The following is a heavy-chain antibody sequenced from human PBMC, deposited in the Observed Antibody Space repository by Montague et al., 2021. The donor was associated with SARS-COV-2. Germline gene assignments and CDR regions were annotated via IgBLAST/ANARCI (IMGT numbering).Heavy chain of an antibody. CDR3: ARGVVAAPPVVDY. J-gene: IGHJ4*02. V-gene: IGHV4-4*07. D-gene: IGHD2-15*01. CDR1: GGSISSYY. CDR2: IYIRETA. Sequence: SETLSLTCTVPGGSISSYYWSWIRQPAGKGLEWIGRIYIRETATYNPSLTSRVIMSAGTSKNQISLKLSSVTAADTAMYYCARGVVAAPPVVDYWGRGTLVTVSS.